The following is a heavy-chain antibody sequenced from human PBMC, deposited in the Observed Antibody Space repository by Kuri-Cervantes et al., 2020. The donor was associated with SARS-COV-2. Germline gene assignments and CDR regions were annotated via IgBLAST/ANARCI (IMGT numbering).Heavy chain of an antibody. CDR3: ARVDTATGREYYCYYGMDV. CDR1: GYSFTSYW. D-gene: IGHD5-18*01. CDR2: IYPGDSDT. J-gene: IGHJ6*02. V-gene: IGHV5-51*01. Sequence: GESLKISCKGSGYSFTSYWIGWVRQMPGKGLEWMGIIYPGDSDTRYSPSFQGQVTISADKSISTAYLQWSSLKASDTAMYYCARVDTATGREYYCYYGMDVWGQGTTVTVSS.